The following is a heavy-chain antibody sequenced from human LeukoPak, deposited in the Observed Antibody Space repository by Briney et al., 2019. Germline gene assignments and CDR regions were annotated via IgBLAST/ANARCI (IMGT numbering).Heavy chain of an antibody. V-gene: IGHV3-30-3*01. D-gene: IGHD3-22*01. J-gene: IGHJ3*02. CDR3: ARAQWLFLSWSNAFDI. Sequence: PGGSLRLSCAASVFTFSNYAIHWVRQAPGMGLEWVASISYDGSNKYCADSVKGRFTISRDNSKNTVYLQMNSLRAEDTAVYFCARAQWLFLSWSNAFDIWGQGTMVTITS. CDR1: VFTFSNYA. CDR2: ISYDGSNK.